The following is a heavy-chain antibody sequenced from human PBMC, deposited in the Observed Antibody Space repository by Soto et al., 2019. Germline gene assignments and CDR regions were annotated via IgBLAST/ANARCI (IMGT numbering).Heavy chain of an antibody. J-gene: IGHJ6*02. CDR3: ARASKYSSSWYASHGMDL. V-gene: IGHV1-69*13. D-gene: IGHD6-13*01. CDR2: IIPIFGTA. CDR1: GVTFSSYA. Sequence: SVKVSCKASGVTFSSYAISWVRQAPGQGLEWMGGIIPIFGTANYAQKFQGRVTITADESTSTAYMELSSLRSEDTAVYYCARASKYSSSWYASHGMDLWGQGTTVTLS.